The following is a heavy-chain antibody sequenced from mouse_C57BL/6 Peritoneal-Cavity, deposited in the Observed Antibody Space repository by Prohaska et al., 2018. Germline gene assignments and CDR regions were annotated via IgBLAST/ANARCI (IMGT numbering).Heavy chain of an antibody. CDR3: ARDGATVVAEGEYAMNY. D-gene: IGHD1-1*01. Sequence: TEYNEKFKGKATLTSDTSSSTAYMQLSSLTSEDSAMYFGARDGATVVAEGEYAMNYWGQGTSLTVSS. J-gene: IGHJ4*01. V-gene: IGHV1-58*01. CDR2: T.